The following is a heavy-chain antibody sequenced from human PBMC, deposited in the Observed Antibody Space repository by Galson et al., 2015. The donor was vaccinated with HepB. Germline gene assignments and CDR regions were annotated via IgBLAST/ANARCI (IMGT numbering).Heavy chain of an antibody. CDR3: VRALVVVTAHLAGGFDY. D-gene: IGHD2-21*02. Sequence: SLRLSCAASGFTFSSYSMNWVRQAPGKGLEWVSSISSSSSDIYYADSVKGRFTISRDNAKNSLYLQMNSLRAEDTAVYYCVRALVVVTAHLAGGFDYWGQGTLVTVSS. J-gene: IGHJ4*02. CDR1: GFTFSSYS. V-gene: IGHV3-21*01. CDR2: ISSSSSDI.